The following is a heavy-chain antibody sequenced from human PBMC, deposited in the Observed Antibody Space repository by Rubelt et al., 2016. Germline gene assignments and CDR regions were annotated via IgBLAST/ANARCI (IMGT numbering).Heavy chain of an antibody. J-gene: IGHJ3*02. V-gene: IGHV4-34*01. D-gene: IGHD2-2*01. CDR3: ARDPIVPAARLSDAFDI. CDR1: GGSFSGYY. Sequence: QVQLQQWGAGLLKPSETLSLTCAVYGGSFSGYYWSWIRQPPGKGLEWIGEINHSGSTNYNPSSKSRVTITVATSKNQFSRKLSSVTAAETAVYYCARDPIVPAARLSDAFDIWGQGTMVTVSS. CDR2: INHSGST.